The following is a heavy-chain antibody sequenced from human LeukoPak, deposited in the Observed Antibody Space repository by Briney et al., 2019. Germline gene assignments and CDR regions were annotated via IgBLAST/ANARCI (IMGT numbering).Heavy chain of an antibody. J-gene: IGHJ6*03. D-gene: IGHD3-3*01. CDR3: ARHSRYDFWSGYYRNYYYYYMDV. CDR1: GYSFTSYW. V-gene: IGHV5-51*01. CDR2: IYPGDSDT. Sequence: GESLKISCKGSGYSFTSYWIGWVRQMPGKGLEWMGIIYPGDSDTRYSPSFQGQVTISADKSISTAYLQWSSLKASDTAMYYCARHSRYDFWSGYYRNYYYYYMDVWGKGTTVTVSS.